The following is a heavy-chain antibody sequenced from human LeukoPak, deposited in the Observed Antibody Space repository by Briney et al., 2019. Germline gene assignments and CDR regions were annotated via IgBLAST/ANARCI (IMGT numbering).Heavy chain of an antibody. Sequence: GGSLRLSCAASGFTFSTYAMSWVRQAPGKGLEWVSGITGSGGTTDYADSVKGRFTISRDNSRNTLYLQMNSLRAEDTAVYYCATPLTMVRGGQFDYWGQGTLVTVSS. J-gene: IGHJ4*02. CDR3: ATPLTMVRGGQFDY. CDR1: GFTFSTYA. V-gene: IGHV3-23*01. CDR2: ITGSGGTT. D-gene: IGHD3-10*01.